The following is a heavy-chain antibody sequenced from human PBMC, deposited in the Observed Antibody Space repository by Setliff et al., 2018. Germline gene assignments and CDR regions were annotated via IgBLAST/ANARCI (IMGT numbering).Heavy chain of an antibody. V-gene: IGHV3-49*04. J-gene: IGHJ4*02. Sequence: GGSLRLSCTASGFTFGDYGMSWVRQAPGKGLEWVGFIRSKAYGGTTEYAASVKGKFTISRDDSKSIAYLQMNSLRPEDTAVYYCARGGDYCGGECYIPPPDSYWGQGTLVTVSS. CDR1: GFTFGDYG. CDR3: ARGGDYCGGECYIPPPDSY. CDR2: IRSKAYGGTT. D-gene: IGHD2-21*01.